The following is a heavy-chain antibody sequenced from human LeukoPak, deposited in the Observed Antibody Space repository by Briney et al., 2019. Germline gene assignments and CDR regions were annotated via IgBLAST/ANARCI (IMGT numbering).Heavy chain of an antibody. CDR1: GYTFTSYA. V-gene: IGHV1-3*01. CDR2: INAGNGNT. CDR3: ARDLGSGWFDY. J-gene: IGHJ4*02. Sequence: ASVKVSCKASGYTFTSYAIHWVRRAPGQRLEWWGWINAGNGNTKYSQKFQGRVTITRDTYASTAYMELSSLRSEDTAVYYCARDLGSGWFDYWGQGTLVTVSS. D-gene: IGHD6-19*01.